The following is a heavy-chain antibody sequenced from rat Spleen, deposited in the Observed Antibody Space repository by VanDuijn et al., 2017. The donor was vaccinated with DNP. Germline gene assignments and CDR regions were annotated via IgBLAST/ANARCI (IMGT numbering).Heavy chain of an antibody. J-gene: IGHJ2*01. Sequence: EVQLVETGGGLVQPGRSLKLSCVASGFTFSTYWMFWVRQAPGKGLEWVATISYDGSRTYYRDSVKGRFTISRDNAKSTLYLQMDSLRSEDTATYYCARRRAYYGYNYYFDYWGQGVMVTVSS. CDR1: GFTFSTYW. CDR2: ISYDGSRT. V-gene: IGHV5-29*01. CDR3: ARRRAYYGYNYYFDY. D-gene: IGHD1-9*01.